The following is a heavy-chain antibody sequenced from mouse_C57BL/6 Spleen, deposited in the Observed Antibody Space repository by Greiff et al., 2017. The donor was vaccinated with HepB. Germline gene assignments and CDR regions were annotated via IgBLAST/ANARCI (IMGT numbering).Heavy chain of an antibody. D-gene: IGHD2-3*01. CDR2: INYDGSST. Sequence: EVQVVESEGGLVQPGSSMKLSCTASGFTFSDYYMAWVRQVPEKGLEWVANINYDGSSTYYLDSLKSRFIISRDNAKNILYLQMSSLKSEDTATYYCARASYDGYYSWFAYWGQGTLVTVSA. J-gene: IGHJ3*01. CDR3: ARASYDGYYSWFAY. CDR1: GFTFSDYY. V-gene: IGHV5-16*01.